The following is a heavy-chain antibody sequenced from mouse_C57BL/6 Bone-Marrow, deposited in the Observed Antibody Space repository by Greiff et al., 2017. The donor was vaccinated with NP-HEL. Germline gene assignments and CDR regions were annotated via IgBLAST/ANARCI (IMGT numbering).Heavy chain of an antibody. J-gene: IGHJ2*01. V-gene: IGHV1-64*01. Sequence: QVQLQQPGAELVKPGASVKLSCKASSYTFTSYWMHWVKQRPGQGLEWIGMIHPNSGSTNYNEKFKSKATLTIDKSSSTAYMQLSSLTSEDSAVYYCAKAFTTVVATDYWGQGTTLTVSS. CDR1: SYTFTSYW. D-gene: IGHD1-1*01. CDR2: IHPNSGST. CDR3: AKAFTTVVATDY.